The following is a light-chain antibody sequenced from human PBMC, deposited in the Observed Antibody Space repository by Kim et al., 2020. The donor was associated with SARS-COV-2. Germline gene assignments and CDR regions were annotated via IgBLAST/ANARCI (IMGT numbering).Light chain of an antibody. V-gene: IGKV3-20*01. CDR2: GAS. J-gene: IGKJ4*01. Sequence: SPGERATLSCRASQSVSSSYLAWYQQKPGQTPRLLIYGASSRATDIPDRFSGSGSGTDFTLTISRLEAEDFAVYYCQQYGNSPLTFGGGTKLEI. CDR1: QSVSSSY. CDR3: QQYGNSPLT.